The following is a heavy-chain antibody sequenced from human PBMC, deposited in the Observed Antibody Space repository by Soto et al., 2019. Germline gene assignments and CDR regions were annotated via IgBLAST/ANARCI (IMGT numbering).Heavy chain of an antibody. J-gene: IGHJ3*02. CDR1: EFTFSSYI. Sequence: GGSLRLSFAASEFTFSSYIMNWFRQSQRNELEWFSSISNSSSYIYYAYSVKVRFTISRYNANNALYLQMNILRAEDTAVYYCARDCSGGSGSSEIEAFDIWGQGTMVPVSS. CDR2: ISNSSSYI. D-gene: IGHD2-15*01. V-gene: IGHV3-21*01. CDR3: ARDCSGGSGSSEIEAFDI.